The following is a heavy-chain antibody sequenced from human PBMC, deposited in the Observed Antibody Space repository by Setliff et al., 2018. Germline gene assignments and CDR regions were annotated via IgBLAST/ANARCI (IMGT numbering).Heavy chain of an antibody. J-gene: IGHJ4*02. Sequence: SETLSLTCTVSGASISSSSYYWAWIRQPPGKGLEWIGNIYHSGSTYYNPSLKSRVTISVDTSKNQFSLKLSSVTAADTAVYYCARVSMYYNFWSGYYGERGEYFDYWGQGTLVTVSS. CDR2: IYHSGST. D-gene: IGHD3-3*01. V-gene: IGHV4-39*07. CDR3: ARVSMYYNFWSGYYGERGEYFDY. CDR1: GASISSSSYY.